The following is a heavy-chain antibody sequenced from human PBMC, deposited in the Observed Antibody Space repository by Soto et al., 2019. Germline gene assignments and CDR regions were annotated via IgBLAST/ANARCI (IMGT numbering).Heavy chain of an antibody. CDR1: GFTFSSYA. CDR2: ISGSGDST. Sequence: PGGSLRLSCTASGFTFSSYAMNWVRHAPGKGLEWVSVISGSGDSTYYADSVKGRFTISRDNSKNTLYLQMNSLRAEDTAVYYCARRGPGTYFDYWGQGTLVTVSS. J-gene: IGHJ4*02. D-gene: IGHD6-13*01. CDR3: ARRGPGTYFDY. V-gene: IGHV3-23*01.